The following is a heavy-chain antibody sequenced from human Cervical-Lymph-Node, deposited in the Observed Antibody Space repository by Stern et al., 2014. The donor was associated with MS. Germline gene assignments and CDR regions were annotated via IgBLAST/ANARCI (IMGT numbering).Heavy chain of an antibody. V-gene: IGHV3-7*01. D-gene: IGHD1-26*01. Sequence: EVQLVESGGGLVQPGGSLRLSCAASGFTFSSYWMNWVRQSPGKGLERVANTNEDGSATYYVDSVRGRFTISRDNAKNSLYLQMNSLRAEDTAVYYCVRDLGGGSYSLWGQGTMVTVSS. CDR2: TNEDGSAT. CDR3: VRDLGGGSYSL. CDR1: GFTFSSYW. J-gene: IGHJ3*01.